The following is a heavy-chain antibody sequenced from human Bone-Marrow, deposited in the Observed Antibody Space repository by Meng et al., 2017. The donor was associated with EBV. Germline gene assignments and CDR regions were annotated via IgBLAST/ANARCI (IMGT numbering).Heavy chain of an antibody. Sequence: QVQLVQVGVEVKKPGSSVKVSCWTSGGTFNSDAVRWVRQAPGQGLEWLGGLIPMFGAANYAQKFQDRVTIVADKSTNTHYMELTSLTSDDTAVYYCAKESGRGYTPDYWGQGTLVTVSS. V-gene: IGHV1-69*06. J-gene: IGHJ4*02. D-gene: IGHD3-10*01. CDR2: LIPMFGAA. CDR1: GGTFNSDA. CDR3: AKESGRGYTPDY.